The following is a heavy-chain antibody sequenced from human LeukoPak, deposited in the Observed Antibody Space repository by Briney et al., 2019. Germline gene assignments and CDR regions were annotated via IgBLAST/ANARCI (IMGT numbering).Heavy chain of an antibody. CDR2: IYYSGST. J-gene: IGHJ5*02. D-gene: IGHD3-22*01. V-gene: IGHV4-31*03. CDR1: GGSISSGGYH. Sequence: SETLSLTCTVSGGSISSGGYHWSWIRQHPGKGLEWIGYIYYSGSTYYNPSLKSRVTISVDTSKNQFSLKLSSVTAADTAVYYCASGPDDSLIFDPWGQGTLVTVSS. CDR3: ASGPDDSLIFDP.